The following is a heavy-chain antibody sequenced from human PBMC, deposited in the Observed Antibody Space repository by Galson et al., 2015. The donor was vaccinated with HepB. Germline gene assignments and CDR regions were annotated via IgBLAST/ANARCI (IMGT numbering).Heavy chain of an antibody. D-gene: IGHD2/OR15-2a*01. CDR3: ARAFPGGVFDY. V-gene: IGHV3-13*04. CDR1: GFTFSTYD. CDR2: INPAGDT. Sequence: SLRLSCAASGFTFSTYDMHWVRQVTGKGLEWVSGINPAGDTFYPGSMKGRFTISRESAKNSLYLQMNSLRAGDTAVYYCARAFPGGVFDYWGQGALVTVSS. J-gene: IGHJ4*02.